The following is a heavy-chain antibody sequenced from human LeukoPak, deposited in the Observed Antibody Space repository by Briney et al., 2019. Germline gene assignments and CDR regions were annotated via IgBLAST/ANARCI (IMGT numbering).Heavy chain of an antibody. V-gene: IGHV3-7*01. D-gene: IGHD1-20*01. J-gene: IGHJ5*02. Sequence: PGGSLRLSCAASGFTFSSSWMSWVRQAPGKGLEWVANIKQDGSEKNYVDSVKGRFTISRDNSRTTLYLQMISLRAEDTAVYYCARGEYNWNDLHLWGQGTLVTVSS. CDR3: ARGEYNWNDLHL. CDR1: GFTFSSSW. CDR2: IKQDGSEK.